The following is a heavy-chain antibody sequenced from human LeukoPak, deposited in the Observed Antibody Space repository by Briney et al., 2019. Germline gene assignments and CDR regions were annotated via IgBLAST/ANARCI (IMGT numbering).Heavy chain of an antibody. V-gene: IGHV4-34*01. CDR3: ARRSWIQQFDY. CDR1: GGSFSGYY. CDR2: INHSGST. J-gene: IGHJ4*02. Sequence: PSETLSLTCAVYGGSFSGYYWSWIRQPPGKGLEWIGEINHSGSTNYNPSLESRVTISVDTSKNQFSLKLSSVTAADTAVYYCARRSWIQQFDYWGQGTLVTVSS. D-gene: IGHD5-18*01.